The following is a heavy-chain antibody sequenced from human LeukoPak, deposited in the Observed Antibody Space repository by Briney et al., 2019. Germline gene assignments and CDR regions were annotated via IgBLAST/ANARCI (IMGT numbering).Heavy chain of an antibody. Sequence: SETLSLTCTVSGGSISSYYWSWIRQPPGKGLEWIGYIYYSGSTNYNPSLKSRVTISVDTSKNQFSLKLSSVTAADTAVYYCARVYSGYDTWFDPRGQGTLVTVSS. CDR2: IYYSGST. CDR1: GGSISSYY. CDR3: ARVYSGYDTWFDP. V-gene: IGHV4-59*01. D-gene: IGHD5-12*01. J-gene: IGHJ5*02.